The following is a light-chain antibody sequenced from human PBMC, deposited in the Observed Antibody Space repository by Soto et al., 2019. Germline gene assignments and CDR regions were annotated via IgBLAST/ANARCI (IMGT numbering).Light chain of an antibody. J-gene: IGLJ1*01. V-gene: IGLV2-8*01. CDR1: SRDVGGYNY. CDR2: EVS. Sequence: QSALTQPPSASGSPGQSVTISCTGTSRDVGGYNYVSWYQQHPGKAPKLMIYEVSKRPSGVPDRFSGSKSGNTASLTVSGLQAEDEADYYCSSYAGSILYVFGTGTKLTVL. CDR3: SSYAGSILYV.